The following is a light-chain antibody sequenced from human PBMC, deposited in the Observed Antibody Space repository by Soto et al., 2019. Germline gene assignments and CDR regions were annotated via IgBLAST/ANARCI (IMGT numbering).Light chain of an antibody. J-gene: IGKJ5*01. CDR1: QSVGSS. V-gene: IGKV3-20*01. CDR2: GAS. CDR3: QHYGSSLIT. Sequence: EIVLTQSPGTLSLSPGERATLSCRASQSVGSSLSWYQQKPGQAPRLLIYGASTRATGIPDRFSGSGSGTDFTLTISRLEPEDFAVYFCQHYGSSLITFGQGTRLEI.